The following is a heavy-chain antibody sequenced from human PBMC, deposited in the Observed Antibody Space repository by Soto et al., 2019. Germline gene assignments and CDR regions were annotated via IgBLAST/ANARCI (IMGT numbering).Heavy chain of an antibody. CDR1: DGSFSGYY. Sequence: SETLSLTCAVYDGSFSGYYWSWILQPPGKGLEWIGEINHSGSTNYNPSLKSRVTISADTSKNQVSLKVNSVTAADTAVYYCARDHPHSYGVYYFDYWGQGTPVTVSS. V-gene: IGHV4-34*01. J-gene: IGHJ4*02. CDR2: INHSGST. D-gene: IGHD5-18*01. CDR3: ARDHPHSYGVYYFDY.